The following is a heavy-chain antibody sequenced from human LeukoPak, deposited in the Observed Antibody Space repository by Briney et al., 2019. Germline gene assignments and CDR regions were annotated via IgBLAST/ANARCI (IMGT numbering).Heavy chain of an antibody. V-gene: IGHV1-46*01. CDR1: GYTFTSYY. Sequence: ASVKVSCKASGYTFTSYYMHWVRQAPGQWLEWMGIINPSGGSTSYAQKFQGRVTMTRDTSTSTVYMELSSLRSEDTAVYYCARDSVLLWFGEPEYYFDYWGQGTLVTVSS. J-gene: IGHJ4*02. D-gene: IGHD3-10*01. CDR2: INPSGGST. CDR3: ARDSVLLWFGEPEYYFDY.